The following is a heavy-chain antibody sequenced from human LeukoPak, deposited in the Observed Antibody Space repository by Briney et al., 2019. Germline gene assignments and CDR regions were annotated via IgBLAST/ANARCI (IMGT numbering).Heavy chain of an antibody. V-gene: IGHV4-39*07. CDR3: ASQVVIVPAPPREFDY. Sequence: SETLSLTCTVSGDSISRRSYFWAWIRQSPGTGLEWIGSIFYSGSTYYNPSLKSRVSISVDMSKNQFSLRLNSVTDADTAVYYCASQVVIVPAPPREFDYWGQGTLVTVSS. D-gene: IGHD2-2*01. CDR1: GDSISRRSYF. CDR2: IFYSGST. J-gene: IGHJ4*02.